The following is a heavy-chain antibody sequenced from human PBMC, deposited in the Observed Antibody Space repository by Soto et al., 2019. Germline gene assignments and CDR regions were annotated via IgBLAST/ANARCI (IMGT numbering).Heavy chain of an antibody. CDR1: GFTFSDYY. CDR3: ARDRNYYDSSGYYYYYYGMVV. D-gene: IGHD3-22*01. Sequence: GGSLRLSCAASGFTFSDYYMSWIRQAPGKGLEWVSYISSSGSTIYYADSVKGRFTISRDNAKNSLYLQMNSLRAEDTAVYYCARDRNYYDSSGYYYYYYGMVVCGQGTTVTVSS. CDR2: ISSSGSTI. J-gene: IGHJ6*02. V-gene: IGHV3-11*01.